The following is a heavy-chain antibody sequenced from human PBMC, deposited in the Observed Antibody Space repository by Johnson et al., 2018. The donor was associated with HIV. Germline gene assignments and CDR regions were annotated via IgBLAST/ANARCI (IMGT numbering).Heavy chain of an antibody. J-gene: IGHJ3*02. V-gene: IGHV3-30*02. CDR1: GFTFSSYG. CDR3: ARVRDGRENAFNI. D-gene: IGHD1-26*01. CDR2: IRYDGSNK. Sequence: QVQLVESGGGVVQPGGSLRLSCAASGFTFSSYGMHWVRQAPGKGLEWVAFIRYDGSNKYYADSVKGRFTISRDNSKNTVSLQMNSPRVEDTAVYYCARVRDGRENAFNIWGQGTMVTVS.